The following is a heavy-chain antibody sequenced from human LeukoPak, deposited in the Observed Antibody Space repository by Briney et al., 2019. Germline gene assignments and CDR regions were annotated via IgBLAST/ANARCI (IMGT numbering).Heavy chain of an antibody. CDR2: ISSSSSYI. CDR1: GFTFSSYS. CDR3: ARDLYYYDSSGHPV. D-gene: IGHD3-22*01. V-gene: IGHV3-21*01. Sequence: PGGSLRLSCAASGFTFSSYSMNWVRQAPGKGLEWVSSISSSSSYIYCADSVKGRFTISRDNAKNSLYLQMNSLRAEDTAVYYCARDLYYYDSSGHPVGGQGTLVTVSS. J-gene: IGHJ4*02.